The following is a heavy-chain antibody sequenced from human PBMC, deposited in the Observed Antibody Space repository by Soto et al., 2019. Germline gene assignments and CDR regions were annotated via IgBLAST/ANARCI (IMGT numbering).Heavy chain of an antibody. Sequence: QVQLVESGGGVVQPGRSLRLSCAASGFTFSSYGMHWVRQAPGKGLEWVAVISYDGSNKYYADSVKGRFTISRDNSKNTRYRQMNSLRAEDTAVYYCAKDGIAVDIMGPNYYYYYGMDVWGQGTTVTVSS. CDR3: AKDGIAVDIMGPNYYYYYGMDV. CDR2: ISYDGSNK. J-gene: IGHJ6*02. V-gene: IGHV3-30*18. CDR1: GFTFSSYG. D-gene: IGHD6-19*01.